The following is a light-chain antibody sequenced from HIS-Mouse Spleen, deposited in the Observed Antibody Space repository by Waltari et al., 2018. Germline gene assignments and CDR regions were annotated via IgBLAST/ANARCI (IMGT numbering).Light chain of an antibody. Sequence: DIVMTQSPDSLAVCLGERATINCKSSPSVLYSSNNKNYLAWYQQKPGQPPKLLIYWASTRESGVPDRFSGSGSGTDFTLTISSLQAEDVAVYYCQQYYSTLLTFGGGTKVEIK. CDR1: PSVLYSSNNKNY. CDR2: WAS. V-gene: IGKV4-1*01. J-gene: IGKJ4*01. CDR3: QQYYSTLLT.